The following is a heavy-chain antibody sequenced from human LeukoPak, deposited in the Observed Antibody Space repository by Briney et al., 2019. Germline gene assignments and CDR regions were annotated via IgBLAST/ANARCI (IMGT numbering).Heavy chain of an antibody. V-gene: IGHV4-39*07. CDR3: ARDLGYSSSWTYAFDI. D-gene: IGHD6-13*01. J-gene: IGHJ3*02. CDR2: IYYSGST. Sequence: SETLSLTCTVSGGSISSSSYYWGWIRQPPGKGLEWIGSIYYSGSTYYNPSLKSRVTISVDTSKNQFSLKLSSVTAADTAVYYCARDLGYSSSWTYAFDIWGQGTMVTVSS. CDR1: GGSISSSSYY.